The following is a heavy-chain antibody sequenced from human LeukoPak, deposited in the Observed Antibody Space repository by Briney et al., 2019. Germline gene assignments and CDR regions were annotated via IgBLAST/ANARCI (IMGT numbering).Heavy chain of an antibody. V-gene: IGHV4-39*07. D-gene: IGHD6-13*01. Sequence: SETLSLTCSVSGGSISRSSYYWGWIRQPPGKGLEWIGSIYYSGSTHYNPSLKSRVTISVDTSKNQLSLKLSAVTAADTAMYYCARYREQHHWGQGTLVTVSS. CDR1: GGSISRSSYY. J-gene: IGHJ1*01. CDR2: IYYSGST. CDR3: ARYREQHH.